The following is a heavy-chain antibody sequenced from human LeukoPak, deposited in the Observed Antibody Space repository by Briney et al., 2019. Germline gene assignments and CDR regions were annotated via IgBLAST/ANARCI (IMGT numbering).Heavy chain of an antibody. D-gene: IGHD6-19*01. Sequence: PSETLSLTCAVYGGSFSGYYWSWIRQPPGKGLEWIGEINHSGSTNYNPSLKSRVTISVDTSKNQFSLKLSSVTAADTAVYYCARDQYSSGWYDYWGQGTLVTVSS. CDR1: GGSFSGYY. CDR2: INHSGST. CDR3: ARDQYSSGWYDY. V-gene: IGHV4-34*01. J-gene: IGHJ4*02.